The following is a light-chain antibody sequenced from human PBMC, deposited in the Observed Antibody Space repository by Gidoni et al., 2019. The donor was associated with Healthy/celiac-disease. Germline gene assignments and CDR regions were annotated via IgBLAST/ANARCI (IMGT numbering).Light chain of an antibody. CDR2: QDS. J-gene: IGLJ2*01. V-gene: IGLV3-1*01. CDR3: QAGDSSSVV. CDR1: KLGDKY. Sequence: SYELTQPPSVSVSPGQTASIPCPGDKLGDKYACWYQQKPGQSPVLVIYQDSKRPSGIPERFSGSNSGNTATLTISGTQAMEEADYYCQAGDSSSVVFGGGTKLTVL.